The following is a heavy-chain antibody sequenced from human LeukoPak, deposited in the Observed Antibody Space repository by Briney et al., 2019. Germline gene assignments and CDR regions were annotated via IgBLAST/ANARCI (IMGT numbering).Heavy chain of an antibody. D-gene: IGHD2-2*01. J-gene: IGHJ6*02. CDR1: GFTFSNYA. CDR3: AKARDIVVVPAAMCALDV. V-gene: IGHV3-23*01. Sequence: GGSLRLSCAATGFTFSNYAMNWVRQAPGKGLEWVSAVSGSGGYTYYVDSVRGRFTISRDNSKNTLYLQLNSLTAEDTAVYYCAKARDIVVVPAAMCALDVWGQGATVTVSS. CDR2: VSGSGGYT.